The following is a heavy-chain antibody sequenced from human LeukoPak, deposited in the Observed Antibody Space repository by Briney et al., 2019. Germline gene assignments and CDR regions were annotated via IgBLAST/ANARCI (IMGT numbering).Heavy chain of an antibody. CDR3: AREDTDAFDI. J-gene: IGHJ3*02. Sequence: GGSLRLSCAASGFTFSSYSMNWVRQAPGKGLEWVSYISSSSSTIYYADSVKGRFTISRDNAKNSLYLQMNSLRAEDTALYYCAREDTDAFDIWGQGTMVTVSS. CDR2: ISSSSSTI. V-gene: IGHV3-48*01. D-gene: IGHD5-18*01. CDR1: GFTFSSYS.